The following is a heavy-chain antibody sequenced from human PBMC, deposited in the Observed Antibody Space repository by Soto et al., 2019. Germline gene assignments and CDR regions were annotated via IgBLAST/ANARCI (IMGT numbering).Heavy chain of an antibody. Sequence: QVQLVQSGAEVKKPGSSVKVSCKASGGTFSSYAISWVRQAPGPRLEWNGGIIPIFGTANYAQKFQGRVTITADESTSTAYMELSSLRSEDTAVYYCARDGCSGGSCYRDNYWFDPWGQGTLVTVSS. D-gene: IGHD2-15*01. V-gene: IGHV1-69*12. CDR1: GGTFSSYA. J-gene: IGHJ5*02. CDR3: ARDGCSGGSCYRDNYWFDP. CDR2: IIPIFGTA.